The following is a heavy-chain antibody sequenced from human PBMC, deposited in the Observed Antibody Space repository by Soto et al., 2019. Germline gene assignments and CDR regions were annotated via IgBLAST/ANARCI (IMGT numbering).Heavy chain of an antibody. D-gene: IGHD3-16*01. J-gene: IGHJ4*02. CDR1: GDTFLISA. CDR2: LVPLFGGS. CDR3: ATDLGGSAPVDD. Sequence: QVQLAQSGAAVRKPGSSVKVSCKASGDTFLISAVTWLRQVPGQGLEWVGGLVPLFGGSQYGPKFEGRVTFSADESTRTAYMELNHLTSDDTAVYYCATDLGGSAPVDDWVQGTLVTVSS. V-gene: IGHV1-69*01.